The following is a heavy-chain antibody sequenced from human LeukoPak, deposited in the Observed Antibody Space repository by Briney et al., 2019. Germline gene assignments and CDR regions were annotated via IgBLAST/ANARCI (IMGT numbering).Heavy chain of an antibody. J-gene: IGHJ6*03. Sequence: GGSLRLSCAASGFAVSSNYMSWVRQAPGKGLEWVSVIYSGGSTYYADSVKGRFTISRDNSKNTLYLQMNSLRAEDTAVYYCARDSIAAVGYHPHYYYYYMDVWGKGTTVTVSS. CDR3: ARDSIAAVGYHPHYYYYYMDV. D-gene: IGHD6-13*01. CDR2: IYSGGST. CDR1: GFAVSSNY. V-gene: IGHV3-53*01.